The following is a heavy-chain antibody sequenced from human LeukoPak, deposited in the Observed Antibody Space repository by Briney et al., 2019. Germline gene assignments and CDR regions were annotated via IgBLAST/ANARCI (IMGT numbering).Heavy chain of an antibody. J-gene: IGHJ6*04. Sequence: GGSLRLSCAASGFSFSTYWMTWVRQAPGKGLEWVANMKQDGSEKYYVDSVKGRFTISRDNVKNSLYLQMNSLRAEDTAVYYCAELGITMIGGVWGKGTTVTISS. CDR3: AELGITMIGGV. CDR1: GFSFSTYW. V-gene: IGHV3-7*01. D-gene: IGHD3-10*02. CDR2: MKQDGSEK.